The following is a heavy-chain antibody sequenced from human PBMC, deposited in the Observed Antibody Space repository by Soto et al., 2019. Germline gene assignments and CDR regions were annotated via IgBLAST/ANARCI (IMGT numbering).Heavy chain of an antibody. D-gene: IGHD6-13*01. CDR2: IHHSGST. Sequence: QVQLQQWGAGLLKPSETLSLTCAVYGVSFSDSYWVWIRQPPEKGLEWIGQIHHSGSTIYNPSLKSRVTISVDTSKSQFTLALTSVTAADTAVYNCVRVYRNSWHYWGQGTLVTVSS. V-gene: IGHV4-34*01. CDR3: VRVYRNSWHY. CDR1: GVSFSDSY. J-gene: IGHJ4*02.